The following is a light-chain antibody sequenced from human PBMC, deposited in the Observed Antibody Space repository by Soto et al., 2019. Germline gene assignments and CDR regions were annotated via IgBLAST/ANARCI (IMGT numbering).Light chain of an antibody. V-gene: IGKV3-15*01. Sequence: EIVMTQSPATLSVSPGERATLSCRASQSVNSNLAWYQQKPGQAPRLLIYGASTRATGIPARFSGSGSGTEFTLTISSLQSEDFAVYYCQQYNNYYTFGQGTKLEIK. J-gene: IGKJ2*01. CDR1: QSVNSN. CDR3: QQYNNYYT. CDR2: GAS.